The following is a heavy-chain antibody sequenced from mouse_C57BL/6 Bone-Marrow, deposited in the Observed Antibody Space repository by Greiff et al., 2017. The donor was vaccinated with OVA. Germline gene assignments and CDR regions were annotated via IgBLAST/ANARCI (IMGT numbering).Heavy chain of an antibody. V-gene: IGHV1-76*01. D-gene: IGHD1-1*02. J-gene: IGHJ1*03. CDR1: GYTFTDYY. CDR2: IYPGSDNI. Sequence: VQLQQSGAELVRPGASVKLSCKASGYTFTDYYINWVKQRPGQGLEWIARIYPGSDNIYYNEKFKDKATLTAEKSSSTAYMQLSSLTSEGSAVYFCARSGLWSYWYFDVWGTGTTVTVSS. CDR3: ARSGLWSYWYFDV.